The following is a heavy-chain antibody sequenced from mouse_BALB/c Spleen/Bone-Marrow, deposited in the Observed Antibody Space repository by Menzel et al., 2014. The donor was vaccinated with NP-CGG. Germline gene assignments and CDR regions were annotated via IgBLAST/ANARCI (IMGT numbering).Heavy chain of an antibody. CDR3: ARATGMYYAKEY. CDR2: IWAGGRT. CDR1: GFSLTSYG. J-gene: IGHJ4*01. Sequence: VKLVESGPGLVAPSQILSITCTVSGFSLTSYGVHWVRQPPGKGLEWLGVIWAGGRTNYNSALMSRLSISKDNSKSQVFLKMNSLQTDDTAMSYCARATGMYYAKEYWGQGTTVTVSS. V-gene: IGHV2-9*02. D-gene: IGHD4-1*01.